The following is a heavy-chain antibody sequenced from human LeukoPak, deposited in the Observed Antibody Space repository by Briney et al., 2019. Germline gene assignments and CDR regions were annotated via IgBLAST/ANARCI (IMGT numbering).Heavy chain of an antibody. CDR3: APLGYSSSWYYFDY. D-gene: IGHD6-13*01. J-gene: IGHJ4*02. V-gene: IGHV3-11*01. Sequence: GGSLRLSCAASGFTFSDYYMSWIRQAPGKGLEWVSYISSSGSTIYYADSVKGRFTISRDNAKNSLCLQMNSLRAEDTAVYYCAPLGYSSSWYYFDYWGQGTLVTVSS. CDR1: GFTFSDYY. CDR2: ISSSGSTI.